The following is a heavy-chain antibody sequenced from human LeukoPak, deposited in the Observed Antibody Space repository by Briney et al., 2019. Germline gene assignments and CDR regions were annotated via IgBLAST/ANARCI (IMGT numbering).Heavy chain of an antibody. Sequence: GGSLRLSCALSGFTLSSYAMSWVRQAPGEGLEWVSTFTGSGGNAYYADSVKGRFIISRDNSKNTLYLQMNSLRAEDTAVYYCARDSRSCRSSDCRGDAFDIWGQGTMVTVSS. CDR3: ARDSRSCRSSDCRGDAFDI. D-gene: IGHD6-25*01. V-gene: IGHV3-23*01. CDR1: GFTLSSYA. CDR2: FTGSGGNA. J-gene: IGHJ3*02.